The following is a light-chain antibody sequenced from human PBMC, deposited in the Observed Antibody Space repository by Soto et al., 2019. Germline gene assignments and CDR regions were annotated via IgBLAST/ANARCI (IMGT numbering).Light chain of an antibody. V-gene: IGKV3-11*01. J-gene: IGKJ1*01. CDR1: QSVSNF. CDR3: QQCSSSPVT. CDR2: DAS. Sequence: EIVLTQSPATLSLSPGERATLSCRASQSVSNFFAGYQQKPGQAPRLLIYDASTRATGIPARFSGSGSGTEFTLTISRLEPEDFAVYYCQQCSSSPVTFGQGTKVEI.